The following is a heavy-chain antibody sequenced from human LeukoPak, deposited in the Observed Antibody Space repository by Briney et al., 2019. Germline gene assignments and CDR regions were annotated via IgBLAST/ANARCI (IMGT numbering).Heavy chain of an antibody. CDR1: GGSISSSNW. CDR2: IYHSGST. V-gene: IGHV4-4*02. Sequence: NTSETLSLTCAVSGGSISSSNWWSWVRQPPGKGLEWIGEIYHSGSTNYNPSLKSRVTISVDTSENQFSLKLSSVTAADTAVYYCASHSVVLTSTYLDAFDIWGQGTLVTVSS. D-gene: IGHD2-8*01. J-gene: IGHJ3*02. CDR3: ASHSVVLTSTYLDAFDI.